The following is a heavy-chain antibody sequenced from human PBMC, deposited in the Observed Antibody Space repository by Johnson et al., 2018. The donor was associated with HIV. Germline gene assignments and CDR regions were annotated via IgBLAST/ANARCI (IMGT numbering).Heavy chain of an antibody. J-gene: IGHJ3*02. V-gene: IGHV3-15*01. CDR1: GFTFSNTW. CDR2: IKSKTDGGTT. Sequence: MQLVESGGGLVKPGGSLRLSCAASGFTFSNTWMSWVRQAPGKGLEWVGRIKSKTDGGTTEYGAPVKGRFSISRDDSKDTVFLQMNSLKTEDTAVYYCATLIKIVGVVTLDGFDIWGQGTMVTVSS. CDR3: ATLIKIVGVVTLDGFDI. D-gene: IGHD3-3*01.